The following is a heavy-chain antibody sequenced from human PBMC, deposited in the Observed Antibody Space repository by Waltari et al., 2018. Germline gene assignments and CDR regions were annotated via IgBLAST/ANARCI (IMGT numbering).Heavy chain of an antibody. CDR1: GDSMDNYH. CDR2: IYSSGFP. CDR3: ARDLSEGWFGDQSPLGY. J-gene: IGHJ4*02. Sequence: QVQLQESGPGRVKPSETLSLTCTVSGDSMDNYHWNWSRQPAGKGLEWIGRIYSSGFPNYNPSLESRVTMSVDTSKNQLSLEVRSVTAADTAVYYCARDLSEGWFGDQSPLGYWGQGTVVTVSA. D-gene: IGHD3-10*01. V-gene: IGHV4-4*07.